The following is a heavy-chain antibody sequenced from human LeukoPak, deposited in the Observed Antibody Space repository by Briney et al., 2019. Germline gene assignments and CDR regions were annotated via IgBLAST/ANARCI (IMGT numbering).Heavy chain of an antibody. D-gene: IGHD1-26*01. V-gene: IGHV1-18*01. J-gene: IGHJ4*02. CDR3: ATDLHRIVGATLLDY. CDR1: GYSSTNYG. Sequence: ASVKVSCKASGYSSTNYGISWVRQAPGQGLEWMGWIHIYRGNTNYAQKFQGRVTMTEDTSTDTAYMELNSLRSEDTAVYYCATDLHRIVGATLLDYWGQGTLVTVSS. CDR2: IHIYRGNT.